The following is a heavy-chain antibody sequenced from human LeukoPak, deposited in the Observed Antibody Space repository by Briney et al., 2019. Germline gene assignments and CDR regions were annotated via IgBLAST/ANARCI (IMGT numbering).Heavy chain of an antibody. CDR2: INPKSGGT. CDR1: GYTFTGYY. Sequence: ASVKVSCKASGYTFTGYYMHWVRQAPGQGLEWMGWINPKSGGTNFAQNFQGRVTMTRDTSISTAYMELSRLRSDDTAVYYCARDRDSSGYFDYWGQGTLVTVSS. D-gene: IGHD3-22*01. V-gene: IGHV1-2*02. J-gene: IGHJ4*02. CDR3: ARDRDSSGYFDY.